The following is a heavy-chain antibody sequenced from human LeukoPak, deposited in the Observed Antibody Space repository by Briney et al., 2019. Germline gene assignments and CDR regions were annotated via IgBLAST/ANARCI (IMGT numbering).Heavy chain of an antibody. V-gene: IGHV3-23*01. J-gene: IGHJ4*02. D-gene: IGHD5-18*01. CDR2: ISGSGGST. Sequence: TGGSLRLSCAASGFTFSSYAMSWVRQAPGKGLEWVSAISGSGGSTYYAASVKGRFTISRDNFKNTLYPQMNSLRAEDTAVYYCAKDTAIDYWGQGTLVTVSS. CDR3: AKDTAIDY. CDR1: GFTFSSYA.